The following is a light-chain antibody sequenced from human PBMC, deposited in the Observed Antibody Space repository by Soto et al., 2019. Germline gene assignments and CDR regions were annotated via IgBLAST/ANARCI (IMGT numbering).Light chain of an antibody. J-gene: IGKJ1*01. Sequence: DIQMTQSPSSLSASIGDRVTISCRASQGISNDLAWYQQKPGKVPYLLIYAASTSHSGVPSRFRGSGSGTYFTLNISSLQPEDVATYYCQNYNSAPRTFGQGTKVDIK. CDR1: QGISND. CDR3: QNYNSAPRT. V-gene: IGKV1-27*01. CDR2: AAS.